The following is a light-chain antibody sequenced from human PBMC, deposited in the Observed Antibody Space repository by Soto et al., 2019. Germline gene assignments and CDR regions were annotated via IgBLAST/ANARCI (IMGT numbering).Light chain of an antibody. CDR3: GTWDNSLSADV. V-gene: IGLV1-51*02. CDR2: END. Sequence: QSVLTQPPSVFAAPGQRVTISCSGTSSNIGNNLVSWYQQLPETAPKLLICENDKRLSGIPDRFSGSKSGTSATLVITGPQTGDEADYYCGTWDNSLSADVFGTGTKVTVL. CDR1: SSNIGNNL. J-gene: IGLJ1*01.